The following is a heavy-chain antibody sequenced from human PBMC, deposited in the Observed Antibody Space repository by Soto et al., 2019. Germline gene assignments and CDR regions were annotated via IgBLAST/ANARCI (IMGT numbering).Heavy chain of an antibody. D-gene: IGHD1-26*01. J-gene: IGHJ6*02. CDR2: IYHSGST. CDR3: ARVSGSYYYGMDV. Sequence: QVQLQESGPGLVKPSGTLSLTCAVSGGSISSSNWWSWVRQPPGKGLEWIGEIYHSGSTNYNPSPKRRPPXSXDXPKNQFSLKLSSVTAADTAVYYCARVSGSYYYGMDVWGQGTTVTVSS. CDR1: GGSISSSNW. V-gene: IGHV4-4*02.